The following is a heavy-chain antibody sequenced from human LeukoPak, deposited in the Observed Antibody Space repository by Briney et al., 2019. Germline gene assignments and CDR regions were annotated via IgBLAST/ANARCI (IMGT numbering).Heavy chain of an antibody. V-gene: IGHV4-61*02. CDR1: GGSISSGSYY. J-gene: IGHJ4*02. CDR2: IYTSGST. Sequence: SETLSLTCTVSGGSISSGSYYWSWIRQPAGKGLEWIGRIYTSGSTNYNPSLKSRVTMSVDTSKNQFSLKLSSVTAADTAVYYCARHSDGAPRVWGQGTLVTVSS. CDR3: ARHSDGAPRV. D-gene: IGHD3-10*01.